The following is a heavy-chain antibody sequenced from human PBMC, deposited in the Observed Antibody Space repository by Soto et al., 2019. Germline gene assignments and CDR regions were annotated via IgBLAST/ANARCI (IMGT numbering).Heavy chain of an antibody. Sequence: PSETLSLTCTVSGGSISSGDYYWSWIRQPPGKGLEWIGYIYYSGSTYYNPSLKSRVTISVDTSKNQFSLKLSSVTAADTAVYYCARDNRVHSGYDPYFDYWGQGTLVTVSS. V-gene: IGHV4-30-4*01. CDR3: ARDNRVHSGYDPYFDY. J-gene: IGHJ4*02. CDR1: GGSISSGDYY. CDR2: IYYSGST. D-gene: IGHD5-12*01.